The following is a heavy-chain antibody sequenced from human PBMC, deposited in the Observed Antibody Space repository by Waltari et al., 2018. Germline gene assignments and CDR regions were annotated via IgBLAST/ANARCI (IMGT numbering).Heavy chain of an antibody. CDR2: IYYSGST. V-gene: IGHV4-59*08. CDR1: GGSIRSYY. CDR3: ASLTLDYGGNSGIDY. J-gene: IGHJ4*02. D-gene: IGHD4-17*01. Sequence: QVQLQESGPGLGKPSETLSPTCTASGGSIRSYYWSWIRQPPGKGLEWIGYIYYSGSTNYNPSLKSRVTISVDTSKNQFSLKLSSVTAADTAVYYCASLTLDYGGNSGIDYWGQGTLVTVSS.